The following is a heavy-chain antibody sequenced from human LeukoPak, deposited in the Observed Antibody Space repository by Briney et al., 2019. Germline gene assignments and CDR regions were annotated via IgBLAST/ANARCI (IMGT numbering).Heavy chain of an antibody. CDR2: ISSSSYI. Sequence: GGSLRLSCAASGFTFSSYSMNWVRQAPGKGLEWVSSISSSSYIYYADSVKGRFTISRDNAKNSLYLQMNSLRAEDTAVYYCASLGEWFGDLFTYGMDVWGQGTTVTVSS. V-gene: IGHV3-21*01. CDR1: GFTFSSYS. D-gene: IGHD3-10*01. J-gene: IGHJ6*02. CDR3: ASLGEWFGDLFTYGMDV.